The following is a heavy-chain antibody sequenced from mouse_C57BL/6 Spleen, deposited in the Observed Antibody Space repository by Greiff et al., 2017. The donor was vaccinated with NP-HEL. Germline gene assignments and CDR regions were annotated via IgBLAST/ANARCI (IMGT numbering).Heavy chain of an antibody. CDR2: IYPRDGST. CDR3: ARHYYGSSSLYYYAMDY. D-gene: IGHD1-1*01. CDR1: GYTFTSYD. Sequence: VQLQQSGPELVKPGASVKLSCKASGYTFTSYDINWVKQRPGQGLEWIGWIYPRDGSTKYNEKFKGKATLTVDTSSSTAYMELHSLTSEDSAVYFCARHYYGSSSLYYYAMDYWGQGTSVTVSS. J-gene: IGHJ4*01. V-gene: IGHV1-85*01.